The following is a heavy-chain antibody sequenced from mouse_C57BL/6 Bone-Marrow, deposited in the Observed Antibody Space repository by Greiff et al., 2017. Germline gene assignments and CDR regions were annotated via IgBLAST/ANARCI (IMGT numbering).Heavy chain of an antibody. J-gene: IGHJ4*01. CDR2: IHPNSGST. CDR1: GYTFTSYW. V-gene: IGHV1-64*01. Sequence: QVQLQQPGAELVKPGASVKLSCKASGYTFTSYWMHWVKQRPGQGLEWIGMIHPNSGSTNYNEKFKSKATLPVDKSSSTAYMQLSSLTSEDSAVYYCARSSYDGYYRRVDAMDYWGQGTSVTVSS. D-gene: IGHD2-3*01. CDR3: ARSSYDGYYRRVDAMDY.